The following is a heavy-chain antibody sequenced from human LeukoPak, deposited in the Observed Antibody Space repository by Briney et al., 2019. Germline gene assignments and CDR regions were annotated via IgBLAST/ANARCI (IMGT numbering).Heavy chain of an antibody. CDR3: ARVRITLQGGDHKYYMDV. D-gene: IGHD1-14*01. Sequence: PGGSLRLSCAASGFTFSTYSMNWVRQAPGKGLEWVSYISSSSSAISYADSVKGRFTISRDNAKNSLYLQMNSLRAEDTAVYYCARVRITLQGGDHKYYMDVWGQGTTVTVSS. V-gene: IGHV3-48*01. CDR2: ISSSSSAI. J-gene: IGHJ6*03. CDR1: GFTFSTYS.